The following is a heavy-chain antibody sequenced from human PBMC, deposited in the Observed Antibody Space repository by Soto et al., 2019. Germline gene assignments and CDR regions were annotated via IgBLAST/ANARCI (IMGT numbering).Heavy chain of an antibody. CDR2: IYYSGST. CDR1: GGSISSSSYY. V-gene: IGHV4-39*01. Sequence: SETLSLTCTVSGGSISSSSYYWGWIRQPPGKGLEWIGSIYYSGSTYYNPSLKSRVTISVDTSKNQFSLKLSSVTAADTAVYYCARLDRPSAVRHYFDYWGQGTLVTVSS. D-gene: IGHD2-2*01. J-gene: IGHJ4*02. CDR3: ARLDRPSAVRHYFDY.